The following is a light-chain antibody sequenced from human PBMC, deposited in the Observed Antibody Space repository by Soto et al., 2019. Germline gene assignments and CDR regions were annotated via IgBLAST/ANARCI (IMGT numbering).Light chain of an antibody. V-gene: IGKV3-20*01. CDR3: QQYGSSPGGT. Sequence: EVVLTQSPGTLSLSPGESATLSCRASQSVSSNYLAWYQQKPGQAPRLLIYGVSTRATGIPDRFSGSGSGTDFTLTISRLEPEDFAVYYCQQYGSSPGGTFGQGTKV. CDR1: QSVSSNY. CDR2: GVS. J-gene: IGKJ1*01.